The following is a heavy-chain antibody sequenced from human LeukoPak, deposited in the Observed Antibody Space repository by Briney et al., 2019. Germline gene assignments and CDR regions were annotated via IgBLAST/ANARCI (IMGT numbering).Heavy chain of an antibody. D-gene: IGHD5-18*01. Sequence: SETLSLTCTVSGGSISTYCWSWIRQHAGKGLEWIGRIYPSGSTFYNPSLKSRLTISIDKSKNQFFLNLTSVTAADTALYYCARDRSGYSEYYFDYWGQGSLVTVSS. CDR3: ARDRSGYSEYYFDY. CDR1: GGSISTYC. CDR2: IYPSGST. V-gene: IGHV4-4*07. J-gene: IGHJ4*02.